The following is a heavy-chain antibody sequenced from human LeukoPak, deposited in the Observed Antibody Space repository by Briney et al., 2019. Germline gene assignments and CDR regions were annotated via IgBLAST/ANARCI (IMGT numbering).Heavy chain of an antibody. CDR2: ISSSSSYI. J-gene: IGHJ4*02. CDR1: GFTFSSYS. V-gene: IGHV3-21*01. CDR3: ARGFEYSSSLDY. D-gene: IGHD6-6*01. Sequence: GGSLRLSCAASGFTFSSYSMNWVRQAPGKGLEWVSSISSSSSYIYYADSVKGRFTISRDNAKNSLYLQMDSLRAEDTAVYYCARGFEYSSSLDYWGQGTLVTVSS.